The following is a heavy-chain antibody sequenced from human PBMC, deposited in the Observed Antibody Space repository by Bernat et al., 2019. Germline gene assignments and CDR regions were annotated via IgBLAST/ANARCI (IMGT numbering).Heavy chain of an antibody. CDR3: ASATVGAAADN. V-gene: IGHV3-30*03. CDR2: ISYDGSNK. CDR1: GFTFSSYG. J-gene: IGHJ4*02. D-gene: IGHD6-13*01. Sequence: QVQLVESGGGVVQPGRSLRLSCAASGFTFSSYGMHRVRQAPGKGLEWVAVISYDGSNKYYADSVKGRFTNSRDNSKNTLYLQKNSLRAEDTAVYYCASATVGAAADNWGQGTLVTVSS.